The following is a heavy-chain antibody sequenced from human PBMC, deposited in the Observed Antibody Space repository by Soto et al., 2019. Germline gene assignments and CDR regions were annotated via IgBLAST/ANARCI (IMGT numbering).Heavy chain of an antibody. CDR2: INPNSGGT. CDR3: ARGYYYDSSGYYYWFDP. D-gene: IGHD3-22*01. CDR1: GYTFTGYY. V-gene: IGHV1-2*02. J-gene: IGHJ5*02. Sequence: ASVKVSCKASGYTFTGYYMHWVRQAPGQGLEWMGWINPNSGGTNYAQKFRGRVTMTRDTSISTAYMELSRLRSGDTAVYYCARGYYYDSSGYYYWFDPWGQGTLVTVSS.